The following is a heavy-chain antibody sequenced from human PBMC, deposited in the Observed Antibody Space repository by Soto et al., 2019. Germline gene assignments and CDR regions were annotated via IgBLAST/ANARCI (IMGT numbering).Heavy chain of an antibody. CDR3: ARVVPAFYYYYYGMDV. CDR1: GYTFTSYA. CDR2: INAGNGNT. D-gene: IGHD2-2*01. Sequence: ASVKVSCKASGYTFTSYAMHWVRQAPGQRLEWMGWINAGNGNTKYSQKFQGRVTITRDTSASTAYVELSSLRSEDTAVHYCARVVPAFYYYYYGMDVWGQGTTVTVSS. V-gene: IGHV1-3*01. J-gene: IGHJ6*02.